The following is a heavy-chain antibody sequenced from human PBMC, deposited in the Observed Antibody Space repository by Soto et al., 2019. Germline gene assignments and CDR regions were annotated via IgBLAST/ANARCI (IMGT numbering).Heavy chain of an antibody. CDR2: IRSKANSYAT. V-gene: IGHV3-73*02. CDR1: GFTFSGSA. CDR3: ILGRADCGDYGPPYYYCGMDV. D-gene: IGHD2-21*01. Sequence: EVQLVESGGGLVQPGGSLKLSCAASGFTFSGSAMHWVRQASGKGLEWVGRIRSKANSYATAYAASVKGRFTISRDDSKMTVYLRMNSLKTESTPVYYCILGRADCGDYGPPYYYCGMDVWGQGTKVTVSS. J-gene: IGHJ6*02.